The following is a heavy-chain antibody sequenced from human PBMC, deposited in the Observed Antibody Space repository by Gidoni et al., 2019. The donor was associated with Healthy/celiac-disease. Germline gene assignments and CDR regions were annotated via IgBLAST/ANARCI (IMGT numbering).Heavy chain of an antibody. V-gene: IGHV1-18*01. CDR2: ISAYNGNT. CDR1: GYTFTSYG. Sequence: QVQLVQSGAEVRKPGASVKVACKASGYTFTSYGISWVRQAPVQGLEWMGCISAYNGNTNYAQKLHGRVTMTTDTSTSTAYMELRSLRADDTAVYYCAREARPYYYYYGMDVWGQGTTVTVSS. J-gene: IGHJ6*02. CDR3: AREARPYYYYYGMDV.